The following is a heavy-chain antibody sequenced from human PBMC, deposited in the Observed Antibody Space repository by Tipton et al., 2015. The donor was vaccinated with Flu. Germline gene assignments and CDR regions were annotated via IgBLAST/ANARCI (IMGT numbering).Heavy chain of an antibody. CDR1: GYTFTGYY. J-gene: IGHJ6*02. Sequence: QLVQSGAEVKKPGASVKVSCKASGYTFTGYYMHWVRQAAGQGLEWMGRINPNSGGTNYAQKFQGRVTMTRATSISTAYMELSRLRSDDTAVYYCAKTLATGYYYDGMDVWGQGTTVTVSS. D-gene: IGHD1-26*01. CDR3: AKTLATGYYYDGMDV. CDR2: INPNSGGT. V-gene: IGHV1-2*06.